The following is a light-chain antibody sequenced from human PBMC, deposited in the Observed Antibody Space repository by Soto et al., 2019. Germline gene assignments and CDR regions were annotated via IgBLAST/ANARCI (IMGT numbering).Light chain of an antibody. V-gene: IGKV3-20*01. Sequence: EIVLTQSPGTLSLSPGERATLSCRASQSVGGSYLAWFQQKPGQAPRLLIYVASTRATGVPDRFSGSGSATDFSLTINRLEPEDFPVYYCQHYGSSPWTFGQGTKVEIK. CDR2: VAS. J-gene: IGKJ1*01. CDR1: QSVGGSY. CDR3: QHYGSSPWT.